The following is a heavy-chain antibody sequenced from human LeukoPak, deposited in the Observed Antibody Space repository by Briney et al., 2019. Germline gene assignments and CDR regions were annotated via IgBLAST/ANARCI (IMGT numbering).Heavy chain of an antibody. CDR1: GFTFSSYI. CDR3: ARDRGGSYSAIDY. Sequence: GGSLRLSCAASGFTFSSYIMNWVRQAPGKGLEWVSFISSSSSTIYYADSVKGRFTISRDNAKNSLYLQMNSLRAEDTAVYYCARDRGGSYSAIDYWGQGTLVSVSS. J-gene: IGHJ4*02. CDR2: ISSSSSTI. D-gene: IGHD1-26*01. V-gene: IGHV3-48*04.